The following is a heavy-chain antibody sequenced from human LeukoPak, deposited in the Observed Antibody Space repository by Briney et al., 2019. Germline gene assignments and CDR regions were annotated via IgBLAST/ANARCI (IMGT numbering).Heavy chain of an antibody. CDR1: GGSISSSSYY. Sequence: SETLSLTCTVSGGSISSSSYYWGWIRQPPGKGLEWIATIYYSGSTYYNPSLKSRVTISVDTFKNQFSLKLNSVTATDTAVYYCARTPYYYSYMDVWGKGTTVTVSS. CDR2: IYYSGST. V-gene: IGHV4-39*01. D-gene: IGHD1-1*01. CDR3: ARTPYYYSYMDV. J-gene: IGHJ6*03.